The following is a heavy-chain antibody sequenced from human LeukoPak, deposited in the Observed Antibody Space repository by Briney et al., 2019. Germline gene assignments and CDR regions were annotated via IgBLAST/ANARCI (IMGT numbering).Heavy chain of an antibody. CDR3: ARESLATIGVDY. Sequence: PGGSLRLSCAASGFTFSSYSMNWVRQAPGKGLEWVSSITSSSSYMYYADSAKGRFTISRDNAKNSLYLQMNTLRAEDTAVYYCARESLATIGVDYWGQGTLVTVSS. CDR2: ITSSSSYM. D-gene: IGHD5-12*01. CDR1: GFTFSSYS. J-gene: IGHJ4*02. V-gene: IGHV3-21*01.